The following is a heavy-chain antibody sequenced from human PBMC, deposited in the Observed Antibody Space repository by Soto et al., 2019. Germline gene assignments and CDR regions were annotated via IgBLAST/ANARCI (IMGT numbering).Heavy chain of an antibody. CDR2: IRTSGSYI. CDR1: GFSFSSYN. J-gene: IGHJ3*02. D-gene: IGHD4-17*01. V-gene: IGHV3-21*06. Sequence: EVQLVESGGGLVKPEESLRLSCAASGFSFSSYNMKWVRQAPGKGLEWVSSIRTSGSYIFYAGSVRGRFTIFRDDAKNSVHLQMNSLRVEDTAVYYCATIGDRDGFDIWGQGTTVIVSS. CDR3: ATIGDRDGFDI.